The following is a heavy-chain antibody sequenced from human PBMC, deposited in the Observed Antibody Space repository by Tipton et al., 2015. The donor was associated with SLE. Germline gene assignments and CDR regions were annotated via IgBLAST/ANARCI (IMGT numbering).Heavy chain of an antibody. Sequence: TLSLTCIVSGDSISSSSYYWGWIRQPPGKGLEWVGTVYYTGNTFYNPSLKSRVTILVDTSKNQFSLKLSSVTAADTAVYYCARVVAVGATHYYDMDVWGQGTTVTVSS. D-gene: IGHD2-15*01. CDR3: ARVVAVGATHYYDMDV. CDR1: GDSISSSSYY. J-gene: IGHJ6*02. V-gene: IGHV4-39*07. CDR2: VYYTGNT.